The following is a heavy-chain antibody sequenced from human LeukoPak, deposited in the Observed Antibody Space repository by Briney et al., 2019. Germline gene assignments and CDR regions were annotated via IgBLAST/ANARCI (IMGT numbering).Heavy chain of an antibody. CDR1: GFTFSDYT. D-gene: IGHD6-19*01. CDR3: ARAIAVAGPYYFDY. Sequence: SGGSLRLSCAAFGFTFSDYTMNWVRQAPGKGLEWVSSIGSVTTYIYYADSVKGRFTISRDNAKNSLSLQMNSLRAEDTAVYYCARAIAVAGPYYFDYWGQGTLVTVSS. V-gene: IGHV3-21*01. J-gene: IGHJ4*02. CDR2: IGSVTTYI.